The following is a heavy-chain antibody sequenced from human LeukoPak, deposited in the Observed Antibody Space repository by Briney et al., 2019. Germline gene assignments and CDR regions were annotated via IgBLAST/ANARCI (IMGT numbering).Heavy chain of an antibody. Sequence: PGGSLRLSCVASDFSFGNYWMNWVRQAPGKGLEWVANIKQDGSEKNYVDSVRGRFTISRDNAKNSLYLQMNSLRAEDTALYYCARKGCTNSRCHGTSDVWGQGTMVTVSS. CDR1: DFSFGNYW. V-gene: IGHV3-7*03. CDR3: ARKGCTNSRCHGTSDV. J-gene: IGHJ3*01. D-gene: IGHD2-8*01. CDR2: IKQDGSEK.